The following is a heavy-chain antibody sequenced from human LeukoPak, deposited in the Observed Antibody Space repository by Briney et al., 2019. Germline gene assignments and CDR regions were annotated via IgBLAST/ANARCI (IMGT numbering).Heavy chain of an antibody. Sequence: GGSLRLSCAASGFTFSSYAMIWVRQAPGKGLEWVSAISGSGGSTYYADSVKGRFTISRDNSKNTLYLQMNSLRAEDTAVYYCAKARGPGYSYGQSSADYWGQGTLVTVSS. CDR3: AKARGPGYSYGQSSADY. CDR1: GFTFSSYA. D-gene: IGHD5-18*01. CDR2: ISGSGGST. J-gene: IGHJ4*02. V-gene: IGHV3-23*01.